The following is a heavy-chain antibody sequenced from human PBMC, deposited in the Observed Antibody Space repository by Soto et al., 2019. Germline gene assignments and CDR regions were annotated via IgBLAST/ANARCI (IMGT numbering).Heavy chain of an antibody. Sequence: HPGGSLRLSCAASGFTFSSYSMNWVRQAPGKGLEWVSYISSSSSTIYYADSVKGRFTISRDNAKNSLYLQMNSLRDEDTAVYYCARALSYYDSSVFFDPWGQGTLVTVSS. V-gene: IGHV3-48*02. CDR3: ARALSYYDSSVFFDP. CDR2: ISSSSSTI. CDR1: GFTFSSYS. J-gene: IGHJ5*02. D-gene: IGHD3-22*01.